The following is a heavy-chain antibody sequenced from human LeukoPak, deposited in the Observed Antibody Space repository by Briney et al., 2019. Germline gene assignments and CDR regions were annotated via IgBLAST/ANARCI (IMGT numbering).Heavy chain of an antibody. CDR1: GGSISSYY. D-gene: IGHD3-16*01. CDR2: ILYSGST. J-gene: IGHJ4*02. Sequence: SETLSLTCTVSGGSISSYYWSCIRQPPGKGLEWVGYILYSGSTNYNPSLKSRVTISVDASKDQFSLKLSSVTAADTAVYYCARDRGLGHDYWGQGTLVTVSS. V-gene: IGHV4-59*01. CDR3: ARDRGLGHDY.